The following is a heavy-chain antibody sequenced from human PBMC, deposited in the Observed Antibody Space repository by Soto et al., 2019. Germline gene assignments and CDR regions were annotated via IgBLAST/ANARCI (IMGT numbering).Heavy chain of an antibody. CDR2: INPAGTIT. V-gene: IGHV3-74*01. CDR3: TSDTFGLRDT. Sequence: MQMVESGGVSVQPGGSLRLSCAACGYPFSHYWMHWVRQTPGKGLVWVSRINPAGTITNYADSVEGRFTISRDNADSALFLQMNSLSAEDTAIYYCTSDTFGLRDTWGQGTLVTVSS. J-gene: IGHJ5*02. D-gene: IGHD3-16*01. CDR1: GYPFSHYW.